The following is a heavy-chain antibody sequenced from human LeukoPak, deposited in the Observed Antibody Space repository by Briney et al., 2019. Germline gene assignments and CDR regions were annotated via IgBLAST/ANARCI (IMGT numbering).Heavy chain of an antibody. Sequence: GGSLRLSCAASGLTFSTYSMNWVRQAPGKGLEWVSSISASSSYIYYADSVKGRFTISRDNAKNSLYLQMNSLRAEDTAVYYCANSVRGVIVRGFDYWGQGTLVTVSS. CDR2: ISASSSYI. V-gene: IGHV3-21*01. J-gene: IGHJ4*02. CDR3: ANSVRGVIVRGFDY. CDR1: GLTFSTYS. D-gene: IGHD3-10*02.